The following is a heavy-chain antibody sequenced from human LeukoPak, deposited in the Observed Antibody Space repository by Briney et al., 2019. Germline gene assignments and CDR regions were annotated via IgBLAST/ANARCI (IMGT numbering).Heavy chain of an antibody. CDR3: ARDRRVVATIPFDH. J-gene: IGHJ4*02. D-gene: IGHD5-12*01. V-gene: IGHV1-46*01. CDR1: GYTFSNFQ. CDR2: TYPSGVGT. Sequence: ASVKVSCKPSGYTFSNFQMHWVRQAPGQGLEWVGLTYPSGVGTKFAQKFQGRVTMTSDASTSTFFMELSSLTPDDTAVYYCARDRRVVATIPFDHWGQGTLVTVSS.